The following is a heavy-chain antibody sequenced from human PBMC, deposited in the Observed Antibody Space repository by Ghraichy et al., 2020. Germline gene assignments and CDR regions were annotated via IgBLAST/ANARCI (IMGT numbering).Heavy chain of an antibody. Sequence: GGSLRLSCAASGFTFSSYAMSWVRQAPGKGLEWVSVISDSGGSTYYADAVKGRFTISRDNSKNTLYLQMNSLRTEDTAVYYCAKDLGRTTVTTFDYWGQGTLVTVSS. D-gene: IGHD4-17*01. J-gene: IGHJ4*02. CDR3: AKDLGRTTVTTFDY. CDR2: ISDSGGST. CDR1: GFTFSSYA. V-gene: IGHV3-23*01.